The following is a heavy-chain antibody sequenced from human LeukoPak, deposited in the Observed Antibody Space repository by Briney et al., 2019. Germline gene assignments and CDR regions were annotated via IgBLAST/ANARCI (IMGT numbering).Heavy chain of an antibody. CDR1: GFTFSSYG. CDR3: ARDYYGSGSYYNAMGY. CDR2: IWYDGSNK. V-gene: IGHV3-33*01. Sequence: GGSLRLSCAASGFTFSSYGMHWVRQAPGKGLEWVAVIWYDGSNKYYADSVKGRFTISRDNSKNTLYLQMNSLRAEDTAVYYCARDYYGSGSYYNAMGYWGQGTLVTVSS. J-gene: IGHJ4*02. D-gene: IGHD3-10*01.